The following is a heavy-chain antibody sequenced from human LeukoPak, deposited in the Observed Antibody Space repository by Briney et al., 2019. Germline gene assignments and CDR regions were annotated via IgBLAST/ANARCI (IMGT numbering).Heavy chain of an antibody. V-gene: IGHV4-39*01. Sequence: SETLSLTCTVSSDSIYSSNYYWGWIRQPPGKGLEWIGSIYYSGSTYYNSSLKSRVTISVGTSKNQFSLKLSSLTAADTAVYYCARAAYCGGDCYLFDYWGQGTLVTVFS. CDR3: ARAAYCGGDCYLFDY. J-gene: IGHJ4*02. D-gene: IGHD2-21*02. CDR1: SDSIYSSNYY. CDR2: IYYSGST.